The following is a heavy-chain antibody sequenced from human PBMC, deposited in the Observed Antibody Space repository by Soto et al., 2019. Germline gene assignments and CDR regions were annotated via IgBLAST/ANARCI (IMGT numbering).Heavy chain of an antibody. CDR3: ATNGPYGFWSGGDVFDI. V-gene: IGHV4-39*01. Sequence: QLQLHQSGPGLVKPSETLSLTCSVSGGSMSSGTYFWGWIRQPPGKGLEWIGSLYYSGTSHYNPSLKSRGTISVDASKNHFSLNLTSLTAADTAVYYCATNGPYGFWSGGDVFDIWGQGTMVTVSS. D-gene: IGHD3-3*01. CDR2: LYYSGTS. J-gene: IGHJ3*02. CDR1: GGSMSSGTYF.